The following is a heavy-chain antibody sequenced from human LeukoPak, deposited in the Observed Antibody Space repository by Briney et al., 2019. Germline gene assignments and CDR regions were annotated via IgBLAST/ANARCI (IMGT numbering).Heavy chain of an antibody. CDR2: INHSGST. V-gene: IGHV4-34*01. CDR3: ARGSRGGYCSSTSCLRGNDLDY. J-gene: IGHJ4*02. D-gene: IGHD2-2*01. Sequence: SETLSLTCAVYGGSFSGYYWSWIRQPPGKGLEWIGEINHSGSTNYNPSLKSRVTISVDTSKNQFSLKLSSVTAADTAEYYCARGSRGGYCSSTSCLRGNDLDYWGQGTLVTVSS. CDR1: GGSFSGYY.